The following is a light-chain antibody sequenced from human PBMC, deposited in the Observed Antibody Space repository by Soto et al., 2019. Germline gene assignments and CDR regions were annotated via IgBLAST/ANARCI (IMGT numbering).Light chain of an antibody. CDR2: AAS. J-gene: IGKJ1*01. CDR3: QQYSDYSRT. CDR1: QNISDS. Sequence: DIQMTQSPSSLSASVGDRVTITCRASQNISDSLNWYQHKPGKAPKLLIYAASSLQSGVPSRFSGSGSRTEFTLTVSSLQPDDFATYFCQQYSDYSRTFGQGTKVEIK. V-gene: IGKV1-5*01.